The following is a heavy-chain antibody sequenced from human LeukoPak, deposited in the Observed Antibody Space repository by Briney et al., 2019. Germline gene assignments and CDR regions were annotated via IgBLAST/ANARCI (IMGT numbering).Heavy chain of an antibody. CDR1: GGSISSGGYS. J-gene: IGHJ3*02. D-gene: IGHD2-15*01. V-gene: IGHV4-30-2*01. Sequence: KPSETLSLTCAVSGGSISSGGYSWSWIRQPPGKGLEWIGYIYHSGSTYYNPSLKSRVTMSVDRSKNQFSLKLSSVTAADTAVYYCARGGSILLGDAFDIWGQGTMVTVSS. CDR3: ARGGSILLGDAFDI. CDR2: IYHSGST.